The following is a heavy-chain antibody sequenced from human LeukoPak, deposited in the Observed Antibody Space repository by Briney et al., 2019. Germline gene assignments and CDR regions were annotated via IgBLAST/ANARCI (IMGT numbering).Heavy chain of an antibody. CDR2: MHNSGST. CDR1: GGSISSFS. D-gene: IGHD3-9*01. J-gene: IGHJ4*02. CDR3: ARHVLTAGSID. V-gene: IGHV4-59*08. Sequence: PSETLSLTCTISGGSISSFSWSWIRQPPRKGLEWIAYMHNSGSTKYNPSLKSRVTISVDTSKNQFSLKLRSVTAADTASYYCARHVLTAGSIDWGQGTLVTVSS.